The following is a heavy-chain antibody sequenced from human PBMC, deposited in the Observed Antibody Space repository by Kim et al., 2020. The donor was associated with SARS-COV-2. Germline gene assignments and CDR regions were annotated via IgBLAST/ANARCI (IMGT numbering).Heavy chain of an antibody. J-gene: IGHJ6*02. V-gene: IGHV1-18*01. CDR1: GYTFTSYG. Sequence: ASVKVSCKASGYTFTSYGISWVRQAPGQGLEWMGWISAYNGNTNYAQKLQGRVTMTTDTSTSTAYMELRSLRSDDTAVYYCARERVVVVPNYYYGMDVWGQGTTVTLSS. CDR3: ARERVVVVPNYYYGMDV. D-gene: IGHD2-2*01. CDR2: ISAYNGNT.